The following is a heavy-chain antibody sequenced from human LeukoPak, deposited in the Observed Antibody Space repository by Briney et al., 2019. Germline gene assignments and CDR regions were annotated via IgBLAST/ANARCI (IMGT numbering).Heavy chain of an antibody. V-gene: IGHV3-30*02. CDR3: AKDEGYYGSGSYGFDY. Sequence: GGSLRLSCAASGFTFSDYYMSWIRQAPGKGLEWVSFIQYDGSHENYSDSVKGRFSISRDNARNTLYLQMYSLRPDDTAVYYCAKDEGYYGSGSYGFDYWGQGTLVTVSS. J-gene: IGHJ4*02. D-gene: IGHD3-10*01. CDR2: IQYDGSHE. CDR1: GFTFSDYY.